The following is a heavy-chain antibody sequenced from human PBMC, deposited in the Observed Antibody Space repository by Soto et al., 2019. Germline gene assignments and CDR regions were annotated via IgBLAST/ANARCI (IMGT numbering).Heavy chain of an antibody. V-gene: IGHV4-34*01. CDR1: GGSFSDYY. CDR2: INHSGST. Sequence: QVLLQQWGAGLLKPSETLSLTCAVYGGSFSDYYWSWIRQPPGKGLEWIGEINHSGSTNYNPSLKSRVTRSVDTSKSQFSLKLSSVTAADTAVYYCARTSRFEYWGQGTLVTVSS. D-gene: IGHD6-6*01. CDR3: ARTSRFEY. J-gene: IGHJ4*02.